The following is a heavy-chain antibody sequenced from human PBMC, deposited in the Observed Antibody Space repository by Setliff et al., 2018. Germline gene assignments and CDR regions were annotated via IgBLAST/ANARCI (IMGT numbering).Heavy chain of an antibody. J-gene: IGHJ4*02. CDR3: ARGRNVAARLFDS. Sequence: SETLSLTCAAYGGTFSDYYWTWIRQPPGKGLEWIGEINHRGSTNYNPSLKSRATISIDTSKNQFSLKVTSVTAADTAVYFCARGRNVAARLFDSWGQGTLVTVSS. CDR2: INHRGST. V-gene: IGHV4-34*01. CDR1: GGTFSDYY. D-gene: IGHD6-6*01.